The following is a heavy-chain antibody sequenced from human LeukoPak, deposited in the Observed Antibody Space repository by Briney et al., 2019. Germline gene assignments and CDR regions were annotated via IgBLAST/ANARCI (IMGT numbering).Heavy chain of an antibody. V-gene: IGHV3-74*01. J-gene: IGHJ4*02. Sequence: GGSLRLSCAASGFTFSSYWVHWVRQAPGKGLVWVSRINTDGSSTSYADSVKGRFTISRDNAKNTLYLQMNSLRAEDTAVYFCARDGDYDRSYRSGFDYWGQGTLVTVSS. CDR1: GFTFSSYW. CDR3: ARDGDYDRSYRSGFDY. D-gene: IGHD1-26*01. CDR2: INTDGSST.